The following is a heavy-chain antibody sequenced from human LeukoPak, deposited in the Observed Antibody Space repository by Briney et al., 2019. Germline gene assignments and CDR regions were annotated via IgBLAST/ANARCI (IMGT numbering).Heavy chain of an antibody. CDR1: GFTFGDYA. V-gene: IGHV3-49*04. J-gene: IGHJ4*02. D-gene: IGHD6-6*01. CDR3: TRDGTALAFDY. CDR2: IRSKAYGGTT. Sequence: GGSPRLSCTASGFTFGDYAMSWVRQAPGKGLEWVGFIRSKAYGGTTEYAASVKGRFTISRDDSKSIAYLQMNSLKTEDTAVYYCTRDGTALAFDYWGQGTLVTVSS.